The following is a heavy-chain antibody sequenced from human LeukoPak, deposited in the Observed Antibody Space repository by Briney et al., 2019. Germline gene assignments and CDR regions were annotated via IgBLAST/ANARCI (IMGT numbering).Heavy chain of an antibody. CDR1: GFTFSSYG. D-gene: IGHD5-24*01. Sequence: GGSLRLSCAASGFTFSSYGMHWVRQAPGKGLEWVAVISYDGSHEYYTDSVKGRFTISRDNAKNSLYLQMNSLRAEDTAVYYCARSEMGYYNYYMDVWGKGTTVTISS. CDR2: ISYDGSHE. J-gene: IGHJ6*03. V-gene: IGHV3-30*03. CDR3: ARSEMGYYNYYMDV.